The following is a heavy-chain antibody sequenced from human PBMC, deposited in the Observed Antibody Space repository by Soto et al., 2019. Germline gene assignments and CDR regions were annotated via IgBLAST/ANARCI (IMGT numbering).Heavy chain of an antibody. V-gene: IGHV3-48*01. J-gene: IGHJ4*02. Sequence: PGGSLRLSCAASGFTFSTYSMNWVRQAPGKGLEWVSYISSSSSTIFYTGSVKGRFTVSRDNAKNSLYLQMSSLRAEDTAIYYCAKESGTNSRYYFDDWGQGTLVTVSS. CDR2: ISSSSSTI. CDR3: AKESGTNSRYYFDD. D-gene: IGHD2-8*01. CDR1: GFTFSTYS.